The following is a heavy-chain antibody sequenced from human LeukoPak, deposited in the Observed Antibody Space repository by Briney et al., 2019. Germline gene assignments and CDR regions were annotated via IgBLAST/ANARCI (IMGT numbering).Heavy chain of an antibody. CDR2: MNPNSGNT. Sequence: ASVKVSWKASGYTFTSYDINWVRQATGQGLEWMGWMNPNSGNTGYAQKFQGRVTMTRNTSISTAYMELSSLRSEDTAVYYCARGLYSSGWYREQYYFDYWGQGTLVTVSS. V-gene: IGHV1-8*01. D-gene: IGHD6-19*01. CDR1: GYTFTSYD. J-gene: IGHJ4*02. CDR3: ARGLYSSGWYREQYYFDY.